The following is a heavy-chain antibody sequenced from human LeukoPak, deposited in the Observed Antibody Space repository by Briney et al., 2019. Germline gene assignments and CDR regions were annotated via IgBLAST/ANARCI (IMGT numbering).Heavy chain of an antibody. V-gene: IGHV1-69-2*01. CDR2: VDPEDGET. Sequence: ASVKVSCKVSGYTFTDYYTHWVQQAPGKGLEWMGLVDPEDGETIYAEKFQGRVTITADTSTDTAYTELSSLRSEDTAVYYCARDEGAYSNYVWDYWGQGTLVTVSS. CDR1: GYTFTDYY. CDR3: ARDEGAYSNYVWDY. D-gene: IGHD4-11*01. J-gene: IGHJ4*02.